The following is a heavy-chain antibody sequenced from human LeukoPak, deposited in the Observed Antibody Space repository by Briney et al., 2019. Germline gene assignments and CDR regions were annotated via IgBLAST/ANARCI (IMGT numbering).Heavy chain of an antibody. Sequence: GGSLRLSCAASGFTFTSYSMNWVRQAPGKGLEWVSSISSSSSYIYYADSVKGRFTISRDNAKNSLYLQMNSLRAEETAVFYCARASAYGDYEGGCELDYWGQGTLVTVSS. CDR3: ARASAYGDYEGGCELDY. CDR1: GFTFTSYS. D-gene: IGHD4-17*01. V-gene: IGHV3-21*06. J-gene: IGHJ4*02. CDR2: ISSSSSYI.